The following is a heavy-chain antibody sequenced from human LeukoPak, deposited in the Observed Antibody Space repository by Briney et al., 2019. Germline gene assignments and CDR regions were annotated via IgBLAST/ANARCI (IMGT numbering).Heavy chain of an antibody. Sequence: GGSLRLSCAGSGFTFRDSAMTWVRQAPGKGLEWVSLISFSGANTYYADSVKGRFTISRDNSKDTLYLQLNSLRAEDTAIYYCARDIQLSTWGLGTMVTVSS. D-gene: IGHD5-24*01. CDR2: ISFSGANT. J-gene: IGHJ3*01. CDR3: ARDIQLST. V-gene: IGHV3-23*01. CDR1: GFTFRDSA.